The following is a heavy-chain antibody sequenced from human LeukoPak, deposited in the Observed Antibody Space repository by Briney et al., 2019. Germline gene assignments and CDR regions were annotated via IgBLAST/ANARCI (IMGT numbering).Heavy chain of an antibody. V-gene: IGHV3-15*01. Sequence: GGSLRLSCAASGFTFSNAWMSWVRQAPGKGLEWVGRIKSKTDGGTTDYAAPVKGRFTISRDDSKNTLYLQMNSLKTEGTAVYYCTTEVAGYYAFDIWGQGTMVTVSS. CDR3: TTEVAGYYAFDI. CDR2: IKSKTDGGTT. CDR1: GFTFSNAW. D-gene: IGHD6-19*01. J-gene: IGHJ3*02.